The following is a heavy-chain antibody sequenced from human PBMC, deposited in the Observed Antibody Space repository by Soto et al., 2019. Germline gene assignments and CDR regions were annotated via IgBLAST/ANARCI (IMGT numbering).Heavy chain of an antibody. D-gene: IGHD3-22*01. CDR3: ARVFHYDSSGLDY. J-gene: IGHJ4*02. V-gene: IGHV4-59*01. CDR1: GGSISSYY. Sequence: SETLSLTCTVSGGSISSYYWSWIRQPPGKGLEWIGYIYYSGSTNYNPSLKSRVTISVDTSKNQFSLKLSSVTAADTAVYYCARVFHYDSSGLDYWGQGTLVTVSS. CDR2: IYYSGST.